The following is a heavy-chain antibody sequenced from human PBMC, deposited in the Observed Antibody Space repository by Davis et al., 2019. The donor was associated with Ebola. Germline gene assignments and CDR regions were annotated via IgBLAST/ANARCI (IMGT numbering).Heavy chain of an antibody. V-gene: IGHV3-30-3*01. CDR1: GFTFSSYA. CDR2: ISYDGSNK. Sequence: GGSLRLSCAASGFTFSSYAMHWVRQAPGKGLEGVAVISYDGSNKYYADSVKARFTISRDNSKNTLYLQMNSLRAEDTAVYYCARDRNPITIFGVVIMDYYGMDVWGQGTTVTVSS. J-gene: IGHJ6*02. D-gene: IGHD3-3*01. CDR3: ARDRNPITIFGVVIMDYYGMDV.